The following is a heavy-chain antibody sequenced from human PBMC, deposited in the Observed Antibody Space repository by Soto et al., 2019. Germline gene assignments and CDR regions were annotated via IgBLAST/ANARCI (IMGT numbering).Heavy chain of an antibody. V-gene: IGHV1-18*01. CDR1: GYTFTSYG. CDR3: VRDASSGYRGWWDP. D-gene: IGHD6-25*01. J-gene: IGHJ5*02. Sequence: QVQMVQSGHEVKKPGASVMVSCKTSGYTFTSYGVSWVRQAPGQGLEWIGLISPYNGDTLYARKFQGRVTVTADTATDTVYMELRSLTSDDTAVYYCVRDASSGYRGWWDPWGQGTLVTVSS. CDR2: ISPYNGDT.